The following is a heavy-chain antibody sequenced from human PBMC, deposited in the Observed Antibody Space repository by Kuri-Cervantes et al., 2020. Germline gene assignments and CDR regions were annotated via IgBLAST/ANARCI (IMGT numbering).Heavy chain of an antibody. CDR1: GFTFSSYS. J-gene: IGHJ4*02. CDR2: ISSSSTI. D-gene: IGHD3-16*01. Sequence: GESLKISCAASGFTFSSYSMNWVRQAPGKGLEWVSYISSSSTIYYADSVKGRFTISRDNAKNSLYLQMNSLRAEDTAVYYCARGSPTLSFDYWGQGTLVTVSS. CDR3: ARGSPTLSFDY. V-gene: IGHV3-48*01.